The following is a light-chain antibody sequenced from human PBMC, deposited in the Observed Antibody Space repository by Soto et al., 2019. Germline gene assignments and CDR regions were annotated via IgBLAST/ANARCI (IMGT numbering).Light chain of an antibody. CDR2: DAS. Sequence: DIQMTQSPSSLSASVGDRVTITCQASQDIDNYLNWYQQKPGKAPKLLIYDASSLEAGVPSRFSGSGSGTDFTFAISSLKPEDIATYYCQQYHTLYTFGQGTKMEI. J-gene: IGKJ2*01. CDR3: QQYHTLYT. CDR1: QDIDNY. V-gene: IGKV1-33*01.